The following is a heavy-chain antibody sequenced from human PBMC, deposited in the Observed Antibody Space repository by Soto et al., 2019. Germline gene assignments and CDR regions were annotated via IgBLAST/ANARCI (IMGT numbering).Heavy chain of an antibody. CDR1: GFAFSSYA. CDR2: ISGSGGST. J-gene: IGHJ2*01. Sequence: GGSLRLSCAASGFAFSSYAMSWVRQAPGKGLEWVSAISGSGGSTYYADSVKGRFTISRDNSKNTLYLQMNSLRAEDTAVYYCEKGTLIISIVFVFAGSGFPRNLFSFPARRPSDL. D-gene: IGHD2-21*01. CDR3: EKGTLIISIVFVFAGSGFPRNLFSFPARRPSDL. V-gene: IGHV3-23*01.